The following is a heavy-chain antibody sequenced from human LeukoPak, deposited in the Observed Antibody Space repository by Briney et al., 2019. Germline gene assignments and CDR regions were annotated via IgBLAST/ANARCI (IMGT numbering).Heavy chain of an antibody. Sequence: GESLKISCKGSGCRFNTYWIGWVRQMPGKGLEWMGIIFPGDSETIYSPSFQGQVTISADKSLSTAYLQWTSLKASDSAMYYCATSESQTKFDFWGQGTLVTASS. D-gene: IGHD1/OR15-1a*01. CDR2: IFPGDSET. J-gene: IGHJ4*02. V-gene: IGHV5-51*01. CDR1: GCRFNTYW. CDR3: ATSESQTKFDF.